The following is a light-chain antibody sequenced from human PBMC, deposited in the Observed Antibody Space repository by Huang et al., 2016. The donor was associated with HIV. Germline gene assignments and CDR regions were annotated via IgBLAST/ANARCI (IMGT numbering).Light chain of an antibody. Sequence: EIVLTQSPGTLSLSPGERATLSCRASQSVSSSSIAWYQQKPGQAPRLLIYGASSRATGISDNCSGSASGTDFTLTISRLEPKDFAVYYCQQYGTSPWTFGQGTRVEIK. CDR3: QQYGTSPWT. CDR2: GAS. V-gene: IGKV3-20*01. CDR1: QSVSSSS. J-gene: IGKJ1*01.